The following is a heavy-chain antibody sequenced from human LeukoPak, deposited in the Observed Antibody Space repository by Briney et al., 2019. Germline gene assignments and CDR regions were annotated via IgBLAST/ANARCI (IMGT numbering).Heavy chain of an antibody. Sequence: GGSLRLSCAASGFTFDDSGMSWVRQAPGKGLEWVSGINWSGASTGYADSVKGRLTISRDNAKNSLYLQMNSLRAEDTAVYYCAREYCSSTSCPSFDYWGQGTLVTVSS. CDR1: GFTFDDSG. CDR3: AREYCSSTSCPSFDY. J-gene: IGHJ4*02. V-gene: IGHV3-20*04. D-gene: IGHD2-2*01. CDR2: INWSGAST.